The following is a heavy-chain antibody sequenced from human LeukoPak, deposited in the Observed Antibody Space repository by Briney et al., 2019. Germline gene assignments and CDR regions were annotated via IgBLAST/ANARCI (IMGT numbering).Heavy chain of an antibody. J-gene: IGHJ6*03. D-gene: IGHD5-12*01. CDR3: AKGGGYEAQYYYYYLDV. Sequence: GGSLRLSCAASGFTFSSYGIHWVRQAPGKGLEWVAFIRYDGSNKYYADSVKGRFTISRDNSKNTLYLQMKSLRAEDTAVYYCAKGGGYEAQYYYYYLDVWGKGTTVTISS. CDR2: IRYDGSNK. V-gene: IGHV3-30*02. CDR1: GFTFSSYG.